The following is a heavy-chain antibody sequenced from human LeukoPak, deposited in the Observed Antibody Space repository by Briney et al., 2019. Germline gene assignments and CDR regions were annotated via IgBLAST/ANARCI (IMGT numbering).Heavy chain of an antibody. V-gene: IGHV3-53*01. J-gene: IGHJ4*02. CDR1: GFTVSTIH. CDR3: VSGTIFGVTITDC. D-gene: IGHD3-3*01. CDR2: IYTGGSA. Sequence: GGSLRLSCAASGFTVSTIHVSWVRQAPGRGRGGVSIIYTGGSAQYAESVKGRFTISRDSSRNTVYLQMNSLRAEDTAVYYCVSGTIFGVTITDCWGQGTLVTVSS.